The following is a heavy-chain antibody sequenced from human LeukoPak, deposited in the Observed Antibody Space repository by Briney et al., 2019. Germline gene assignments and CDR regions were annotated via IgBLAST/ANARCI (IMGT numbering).Heavy chain of an antibody. CDR3: ARDPYPGYCSGGSCRAFDI. Sequence: GGSLRLSCAASGFTFSSYSMNWVRQAPGKGLEWVSYISSSSSTIYYADSVKGRFTISRDNAKNSLYLQMNSLRAEDTAVYYCARDPYPGYCSGGSCRAFDIWGQGTMVTVSS. J-gene: IGHJ3*02. CDR1: GFTFSSYS. CDR2: ISSSSSTI. D-gene: IGHD2-15*01. V-gene: IGHV3-48*04.